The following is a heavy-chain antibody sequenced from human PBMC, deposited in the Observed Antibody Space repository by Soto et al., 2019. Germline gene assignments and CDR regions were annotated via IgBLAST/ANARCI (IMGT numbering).Heavy chain of an antibody. CDR3: AKGWEYCSGGSCYSGYYYYMDV. D-gene: IGHD2-15*01. CDR2: ISGSGGST. V-gene: IGHV3-23*01. CDR1: GFTFSSYA. J-gene: IGHJ6*03. Sequence: GGSLRLSCAASGFTFSSYAMSWVRQAPGKGLEWVSAISGSGGSTYYADSVKGRFTISRDNSKNTLYLQMNSLRAEDTAVYYCAKGWEYCSGGSCYSGYYYYMDVWGKGTTVTVYS.